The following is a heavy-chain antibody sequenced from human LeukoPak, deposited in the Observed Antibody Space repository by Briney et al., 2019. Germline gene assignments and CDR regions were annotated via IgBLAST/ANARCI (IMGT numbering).Heavy chain of an antibody. CDR2: WRYDGSP. Sequence: SETLSLTCAVSGGSISGRYWSWIRQPPGKGLEWIANWRYDGSPNYTPSLESRATISLDTSKNQFTLRLTSVTAADTAVYYCVVTQKWLAFDYWGQGILVTVSS. J-gene: IGHJ4*02. CDR1: GGSISGRY. CDR3: VVTQKWLAFDY. V-gene: IGHV4-59*08. D-gene: IGHD6-19*01.